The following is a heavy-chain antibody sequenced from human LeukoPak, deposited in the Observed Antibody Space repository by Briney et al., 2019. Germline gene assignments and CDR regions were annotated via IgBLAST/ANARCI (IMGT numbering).Heavy chain of an antibody. D-gene: IGHD2-15*01. CDR1: GFTFSGSS. CDR3: NAIEVGGGFDY. Sequence: GGSLRLSCAASGFTFSGSSMHWVRQASGKGLEWVGRIRTKGNSYATAYAASVKGRFTISRDDSKNTAYLQMNSLKTEDTAVYYCNAIEVGGGFDYWGPGTPVTVSS. CDR2: IRTKGNSYAT. V-gene: IGHV3-73*01. J-gene: IGHJ4*02.